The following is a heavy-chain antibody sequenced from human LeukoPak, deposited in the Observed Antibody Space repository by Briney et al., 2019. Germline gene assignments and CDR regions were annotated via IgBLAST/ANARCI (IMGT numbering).Heavy chain of an antibody. Sequence: GGSLRLSCAASGFTFSSYGMHWVRQAPGKGLEWVAVIWYDGSNKYYADYVKGRFTISRDNSKNTLYLQMNSLRAEDTAVYYCARGISSGSRVLDYWGQGTLVTVSS. J-gene: IGHJ4*02. CDR1: GFTFSSYG. D-gene: IGHD1-26*01. CDR2: IWYDGSNK. CDR3: ARGISSGSRVLDY. V-gene: IGHV3-33*01.